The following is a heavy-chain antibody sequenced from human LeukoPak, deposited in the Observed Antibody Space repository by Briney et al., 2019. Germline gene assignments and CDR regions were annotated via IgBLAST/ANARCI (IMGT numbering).Heavy chain of an antibody. CDR2: IYYSECT. CDR1: GRSISSYY. V-gene: IGHV4-59*01. J-gene: IGHJ6*02. Sequence: SETLSLTCTVSGRSISSYYWSWMRQPPGKGLEWMGYIYYSECTNYNPARKSRFTISVDTSKNQFSLKLSSVTAADTAVYYCARIYDSSGYYYYYGMDVWGRGTTVTVSS. D-gene: IGHD3-22*01. CDR3: ARIYDSSGYYYYYGMDV.